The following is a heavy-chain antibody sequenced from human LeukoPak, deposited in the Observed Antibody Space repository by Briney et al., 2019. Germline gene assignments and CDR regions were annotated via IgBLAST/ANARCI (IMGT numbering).Heavy chain of an antibody. J-gene: IGHJ3*02. D-gene: IGHD6-13*01. CDR3: ARVEYSSSWYDAFDI. V-gene: IGHV4-59*01. Sequence: PSETLSLTCTVSGGSISSYYWSWIRQPPGKGLEWIGCIYYSGSTNYNPSLKSRVTISVDTSKNQFSLKLSSVTAADTAVYYCARVEYSSSWYDAFDIWGQGTMVTVS. CDR2: IYYSGST. CDR1: GGSISSYY.